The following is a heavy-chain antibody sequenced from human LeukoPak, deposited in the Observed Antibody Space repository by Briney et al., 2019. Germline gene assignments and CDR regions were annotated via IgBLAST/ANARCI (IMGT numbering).Heavy chain of an antibody. J-gene: IGHJ4*02. V-gene: IGHV4-39*01. CDR2: IYYSGST. D-gene: IGHD1-26*01. CDR1: GGSISSSSYY. CDR3: ARTSGSYFSVDY. Sequence: SETLSLTCTVSGGSISSSSYYWDWIRQPPGKGLEWIGSIYYSGSTYYNPSLKSRVTISVDTSKNQFSLKLSSVTAADTAVYYCARTSGSYFSVDYWGQGTLVTVSS.